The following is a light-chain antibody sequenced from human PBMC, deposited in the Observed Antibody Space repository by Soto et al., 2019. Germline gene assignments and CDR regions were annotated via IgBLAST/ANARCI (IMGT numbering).Light chain of an antibody. CDR3: QQTYTTPEIT. Sequence: ETVLTQSPATLSLSPGERATLSCRASQSVSSYLAWYQQKPGQAPRLLIYDASNRATGIPTRFSGSGSGTDFTLTISSLQPEDFAIYYCQQTYTTPEITFGQGTRLEIK. CDR2: DAS. CDR1: QSVSSY. V-gene: IGKV3-11*01. J-gene: IGKJ5*01.